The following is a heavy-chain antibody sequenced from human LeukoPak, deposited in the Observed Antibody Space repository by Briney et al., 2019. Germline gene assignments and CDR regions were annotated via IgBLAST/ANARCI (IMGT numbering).Heavy chain of an antibody. CDR1: GYTFTGYY. Sequence: ASVKVSCEASGYTFTGYYMHWVRQAPGQGLEWMGRINPNSGGTNYAQKFQGRVTMTRDTSISTAYMELSRLRSDDTAVYYCARGSTVTTLQNYYYMDVWGKGTTVTVSS. D-gene: IGHD4-17*01. CDR2: INPNSGGT. J-gene: IGHJ6*03. V-gene: IGHV1-2*06. CDR3: ARGSTVTTLQNYYYMDV.